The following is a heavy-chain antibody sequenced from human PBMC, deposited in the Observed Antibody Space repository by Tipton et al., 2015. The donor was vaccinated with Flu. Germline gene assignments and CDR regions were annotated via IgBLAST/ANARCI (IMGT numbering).Heavy chain of an antibody. CDR1: GDSISDHY. Sequence: GLVKPSETLSLTCSVSGDSISDHYWSWIRQPAGKGLEWIGRVQSSGFRKFNPYLRSRVTMSVETSKNQLSLELRSVTAADTADYYCARDTVATRGGNWLDPWGRGTLVAVSS. J-gene: IGHJ5*02. V-gene: IGHV4-4*07. CDR2: VQSSGFR. CDR3: ARDTVATRGGNWLDP. D-gene: IGHD5-12*01.